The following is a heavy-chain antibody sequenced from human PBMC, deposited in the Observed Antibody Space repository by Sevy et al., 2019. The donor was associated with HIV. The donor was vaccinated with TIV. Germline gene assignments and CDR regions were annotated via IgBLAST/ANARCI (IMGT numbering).Heavy chain of an antibody. CDR3: AREGGEEDKSGARFDY. V-gene: IGHV3-7*01. CDR2: IKHDGSEQ. Sequence: GGSLRLSCEVFGFNFRNYWMSWVRQAPGKGLEWVANIKHDGSEQYYLDSVKGRFTVSRDNGKNSLYLQMTGLRVEDAALYYCAREGGEEDKSGARFDYWGQGTLVTVSS. CDR1: GFNFRNYW. J-gene: IGHJ4*02. D-gene: IGHD3-10*01.